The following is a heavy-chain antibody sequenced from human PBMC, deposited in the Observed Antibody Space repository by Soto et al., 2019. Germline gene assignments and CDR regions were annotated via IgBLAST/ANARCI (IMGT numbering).Heavy chain of an antibody. CDR2: VYHSAST. CDR1: GGSITSGGYS. V-gene: IGHV4-30-2*01. J-gene: IGHJ3*02. D-gene: IGHD2-15*01. CDR3: ARRALLDAFDI. Sequence: QMQLQESGSGLVKPSQTLSLACAVSGGSITSGGYSWSWIRQPPGKGVEWIGYVYHSASTFYNPSLESRVSISVDWSKNFFSLKLRSVTAADTAVCYCARRALLDAFDIWGQGAMVTVSS.